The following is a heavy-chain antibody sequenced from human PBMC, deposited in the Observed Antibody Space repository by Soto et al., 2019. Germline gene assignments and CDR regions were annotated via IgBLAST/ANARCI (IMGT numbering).Heavy chain of an antibody. CDR2: ITSSGSSI. J-gene: IGHJ4*02. V-gene: IGHV3-11*01. Sequence: QVQLVESGGGLVKPGGSLRLSCAASGFSISDYYMSWIRQAPGKGLEWVSYITSSGSSIYYGDSVKGRFTLSRDNAKNSLYLQMNSLRAEDPAVYYCARGSSVHGGVFDYWGQGTLVTVSS. CDR1: GFSISDYY. D-gene: IGHD6-19*01. CDR3: ARGSSVHGGVFDY.